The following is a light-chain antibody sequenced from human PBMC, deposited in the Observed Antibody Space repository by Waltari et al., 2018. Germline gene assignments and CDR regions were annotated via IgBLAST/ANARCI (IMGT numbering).Light chain of an antibody. V-gene: IGKV3D-20*01. CDR1: QSVSSSD. Sequence: DIVLTQSPATLSLYPGERATLSCMAKQSVSSSDLAWYQQKPCQARRLLIYDASRRATGLPERFSGSGSGTDFTLTISRLEPEDFAFYYCQQYAALPRTFGQGTRLEIK. J-gene: IGKJ2*01. CDR2: DAS. CDR3: QQYAALPRT.